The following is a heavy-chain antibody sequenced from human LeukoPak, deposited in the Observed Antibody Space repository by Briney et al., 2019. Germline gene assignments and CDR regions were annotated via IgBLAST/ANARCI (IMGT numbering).Heavy chain of an antibody. D-gene: IGHD2-15*01. CDR2: ISDNGVST. CDR3: ARACSGGTCYLAAFDI. V-gene: IGHV3-23*01. CDR1: GFTFSTYA. Sequence: PGGSLRLSCEASGFTFSTYAMSWVRQAPGKGLEWVSAISDNGVSTYYADSVKGRFTISRDNSKNTLHLQMNSLRAEDTAVYFCARACSGGTCYLAAFDIWGQGTMVTVSS. J-gene: IGHJ3*02.